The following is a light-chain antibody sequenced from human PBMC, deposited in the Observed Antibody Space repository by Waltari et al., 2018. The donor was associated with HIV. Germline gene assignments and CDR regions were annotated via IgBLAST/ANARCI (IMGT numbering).Light chain of an antibody. Sequence: SYVLTQPPSVSVAPGETARITCGGSDGGTKSVHWYQQKPGQAPMLVIFFDSDRSSGIPDRFSGSDSGNTATLTISGVEAGDEADYYCQVWDSNSDHYVFGTGTRVTVL. J-gene: IGLJ1*01. CDR2: FDS. CDR3: QVWDSNSDHYV. CDR1: DGGTKS. V-gene: IGLV3-21*04.